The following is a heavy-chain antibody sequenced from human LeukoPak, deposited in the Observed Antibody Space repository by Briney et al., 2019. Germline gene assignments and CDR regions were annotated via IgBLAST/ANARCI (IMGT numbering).Heavy chain of an antibody. Sequence: ASVKVSCKASGYIFTNHAITWVRQAPRQGLEWMGWISGHTGNTIYAQKVQGRLTMTTDTSTSTAYMELRSLTSDDTAVYYCARAEGDYDPLNWIDPWGQGTRVTVSS. J-gene: IGHJ5*02. D-gene: IGHD3-16*01. CDR3: ARAEGDYDPLNWIDP. CDR1: GYIFTNHA. CDR2: ISGHTGNT. V-gene: IGHV1-18*01.